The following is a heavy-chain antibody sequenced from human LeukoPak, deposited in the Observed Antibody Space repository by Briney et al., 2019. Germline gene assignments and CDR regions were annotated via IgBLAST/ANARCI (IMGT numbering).Heavy chain of an antibody. J-gene: IGHJ4*02. CDR2: IWYDGSNK. CDR3: ARDLSITMVRGVPGY. CDR1: GFTFSSYG. Sequence: PGGSLRLSCAASGFTFSSYGMHWVRQAPGKGLEWVAVIWYDGSNKYYADSVKGRFTISRDNSKNTLYLQMNSLRAEDTAVYYCARDLSITMVRGVPGYRGQGTLVTVSS. D-gene: IGHD3-10*01. V-gene: IGHV3-33*01.